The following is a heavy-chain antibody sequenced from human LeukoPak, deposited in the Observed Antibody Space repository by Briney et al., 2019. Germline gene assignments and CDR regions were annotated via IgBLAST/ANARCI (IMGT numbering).Heavy chain of an antibody. J-gene: IGHJ3*02. CDR2: IYYSGST. Sequence: SETLSLTCAVYGGSFTTYYWGWIRQPPGKGLEWIGSIYYSGSTYYNPSLKSRVTISVDTSKNQFSLKLSSVTAADTAVYYCARGSGFDAFDIWGQGTMVTVSS. CDR3: ARGSGFDAFDI. D-gene: IGHD5-12*01. CDR1: GGSFTTYY. V-gene: IGHV4-39*07.